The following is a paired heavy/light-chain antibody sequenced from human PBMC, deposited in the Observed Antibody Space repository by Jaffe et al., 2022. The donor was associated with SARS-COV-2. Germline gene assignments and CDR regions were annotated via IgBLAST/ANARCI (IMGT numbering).Heavy chain of an antibody. V-gene: IGHV3-11*01. D-gene: IGHD2-2*01. J-gene: IGHJ3*02. CDR2: ISSSGSTI. Sequence: QVQLVESGGGLVKPGGSLRLSCAASGFTFSDYYMSWIRQAPGKGLEWVSYISSSGSTIYYADSVKGRFTISRDNAKNSLYLQMNSLRAEDTAVYYCARYQPRDAFDIWGQGTMVTVSS. CDR1: GFTFSDYY. CDR3: ARYQPRDAFDI.
Light chain of an antibody. J-gene: IGKJ3*01. V-gene: IGKV2-28*01. CDR1: QSLLHSNGYNY. CDR3: MQALQTFT. Sequence: DIVMTQSPLSLPVTPGEPASISCRSSQSLLHSNGYNYLDWYLQKPGQSPQLLIYLGSNRASGVPDRFSGSGSGTDFTLKISRVEAEDVGVYYCMQALQTFTFGPGTKVDIK. CDR2: LGS.